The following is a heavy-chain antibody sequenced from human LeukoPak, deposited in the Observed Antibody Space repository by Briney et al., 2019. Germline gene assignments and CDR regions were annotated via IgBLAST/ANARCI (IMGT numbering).Heavy chain of an antibody. Sequence: GGSLRLSCVASSFSFSDFWMSWVRQRPGKELEWVATIKRFGSEKTYLDSVKSRFTISRDDSKSSLSLQMNNLGADDSGLYYCARSSSQGFDYFDYWGQGALVTVSS. D-gene: IGHD3-10*01. J-gene: IGHJ4*02. CDR3: ARSSSQGFDYFDY. V-gene: IGHV3-7*01. CDR1: SFSFSDFW. CDR2: IKRFGSEK.